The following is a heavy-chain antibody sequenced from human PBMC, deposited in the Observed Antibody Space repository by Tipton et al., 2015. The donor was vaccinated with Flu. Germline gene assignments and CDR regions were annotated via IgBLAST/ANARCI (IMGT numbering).Heavy chain of an antibody. D-gene: IGHD6-6*01. CDR3: ARSAGATPAARQFDF. CDR2: ISGSTGTI. V-gene: IGHV3-48*01. J-gene: IGHJ4*02. CDR1: GFTFINYS. Sequence: SLRLSCAASGFTFINYSMNWVRQAPGKGLEWVSYISGSTGTIYYADSVKGRFTISRDNAKNSLYLQMNSLRAEDTAVYFCARSAGATPAARQFDFWGQGTLVPVSS.